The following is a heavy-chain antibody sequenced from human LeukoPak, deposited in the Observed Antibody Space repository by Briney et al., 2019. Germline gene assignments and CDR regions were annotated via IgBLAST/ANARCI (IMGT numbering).Heavy chain of an antibody. V-gene: IGHV1-3*01. CDR2: TNAGNGNT. D-gene: IGHD3-9*01. CDR1: GYTFTSYA. CDR3: ARGTVAYDILKKFGLPDY. J-gene: IGHJ4*02. Sequence: ASVKVSCKASGYTFTSYAMHWVRQAPGQRLEWMGWTNAGNGNTKYSQKFQGRVTITRDTSASTAYMELSSLRSEDTAVYYCARGTVAYDILKKFGLPDYWGQGTLVTVSS.